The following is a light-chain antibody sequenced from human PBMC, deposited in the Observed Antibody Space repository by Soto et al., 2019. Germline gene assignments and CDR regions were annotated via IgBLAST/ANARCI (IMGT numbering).Light chain of an antibody. CDR2: GNS. J-gene: IGLJ1*01. Sequence: QSVLTQPPSVSGAPGQRVTISCTGSSSNIGAGYDVHGYQQLPGTAPKLLIYGNSNRPSGVPDRFSGSKSGTSASLAITGLQAEDEADYYCQSYASSLSGYVFGTGTKVTVL. CDR1: SSNIGAGYD. CDR3: QSYASSLSGYV. V-gene: IGLV1-40*01.